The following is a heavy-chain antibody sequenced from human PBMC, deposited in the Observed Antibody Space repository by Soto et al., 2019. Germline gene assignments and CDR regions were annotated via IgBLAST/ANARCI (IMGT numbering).Heavy chain of an antibody. CDR1: GGSVSSGSYY. J-gene: IGHJ4*02. CDR3: ARVNRGGSWYEGYRIDY. Sequence: QVQLQESGPGLVKPSETLSLTCTVSGGSVSSGSYYWSWIGQPPGKGLEWIGYIYYSGSTNYNPSPKSQVPISVDTPRNQFSLKLSSVTAADTAVYYCARVNRGGSWYEGYRIDYWGQGTLVTVSS. CDR2: IYYSGST. D-gene: IGHD6-13*01. V-gene: IGHV4-61*01.